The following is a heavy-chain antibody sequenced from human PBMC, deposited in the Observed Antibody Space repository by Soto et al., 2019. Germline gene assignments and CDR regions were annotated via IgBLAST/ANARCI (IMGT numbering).Heavy chain of an antibody. CDR1: EFTFSGRS. D-gene: IGHD3-10*01. J-gene: IGHJ6*04. Sequence: GGSLRLSCAASEFTFSGRSVHWVRQAPGKGLVWVSGIDKVGTDSTYADSVKGRFTSSRDNAKNTVYLQMNSLRVEDTAVYYCARGWFGPDVWGTGTTVTVSS. CDR3: ARGWFGPDV. V-gene: IGHV3-74*01. CDR2: IDKVGTDS.